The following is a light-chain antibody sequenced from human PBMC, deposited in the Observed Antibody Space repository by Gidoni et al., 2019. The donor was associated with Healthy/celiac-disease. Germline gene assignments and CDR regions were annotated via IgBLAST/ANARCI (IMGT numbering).Light chain of an antibody. V-gene: IGKV3-20*01. J-gene: IGKJ2*01. CDR1: QSVSSSY. CDR2: GAS. Sequence: EFVLPQSPGTLSLSPGESATLSCRASQSVSSSYLAWYQQKPGQAPRLLIYGASSRATGIPDRFSGSGSGTDFTLTISRLEPEDFAVYYCQQYGSSPPYTFGQGTKLEIK. CDR3: QQYGSSPPYT.